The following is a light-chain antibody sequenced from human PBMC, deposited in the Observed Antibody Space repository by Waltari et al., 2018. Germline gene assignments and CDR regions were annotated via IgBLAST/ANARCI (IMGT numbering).Light chain of an antibody. CDR3: QQSYSTPYT. Sequence: DIQMTQSPSPLSASVGDTVTITCRASQSISTYVNCYQHKPGKAPNLLIYAASNLQSGVLSRFSGSGSGTDFTLTISSLEPEDFATYYCQQSYSTPYTFGQGTKLEIK. CDR2: AAS. V-gene: IGKV1-39*01. CDR1: QSISTY. J-gene: IGKJ2*01.